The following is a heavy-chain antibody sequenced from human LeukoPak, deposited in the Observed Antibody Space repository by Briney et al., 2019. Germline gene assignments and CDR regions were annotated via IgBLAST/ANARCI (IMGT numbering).Heavy chain of an antibody. J-gene: IGHJ4*02. Sequence: SGPTLVNPTQTLTLTCTFSGFSLSTSGMCVSWIRQPPGKALEWLARIDWDDDYYYSTSLQTRLTISKDTSKNQVVLTMTNMDPVDTARYYCARSRLTTVTSYYFDYWGQGTLVTVSS. CDR2: IDWDDDY. V-gene: IGHV2-70*11. CDR1: GFSLSTSGMC. D-gene: IGHD4-17*01. CDR3: ARSRLTTVTSYYFDY.